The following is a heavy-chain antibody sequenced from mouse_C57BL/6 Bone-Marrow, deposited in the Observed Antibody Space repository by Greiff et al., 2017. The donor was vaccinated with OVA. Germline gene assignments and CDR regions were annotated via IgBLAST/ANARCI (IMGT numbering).Heavy chain of an antibody. D-gene: IGHD2-3*01. CDR2: INYDGSST. CDR1: GFTFSDYY. Sequence: EVMLVESEGGLVQPGSSMKLSCTASGFTFSDYYMAWVRQVPEKGLEWVANINYDGSSTYYLDSLKSRFIISRDNAKNILYLQMSSLKAEDTATYYGAREGDGYYGFAYWGQGTLVTVSA. CDR3: AREGDGYYGFAY. J-gene: IGHJ3*01. V-gene: IGHV5-16*01.